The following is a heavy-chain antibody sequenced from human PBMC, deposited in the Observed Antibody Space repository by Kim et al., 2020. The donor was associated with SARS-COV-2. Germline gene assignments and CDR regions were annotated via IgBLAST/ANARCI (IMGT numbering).Heavy chain of an antibody. V-gene: IGHV3-23*01. CDR1: GFTFSSYA. D-gene: IGHD3-16*02. J-gene: IGHJ4*02. CDR2: ISGSGGST. CDR3: AKGHLLMITFGGVIGQLDY. Sequence: GGSLRLSCAASGFTFSSYAMSWVRQAPGKGLEWVSAISGSGGSTYYADSVKGRFTISRDNSKNTLYLQMNSLRAEDMAVYYCAKGHLLMITFGGVIGQLDYWGQGTLVTVSS.